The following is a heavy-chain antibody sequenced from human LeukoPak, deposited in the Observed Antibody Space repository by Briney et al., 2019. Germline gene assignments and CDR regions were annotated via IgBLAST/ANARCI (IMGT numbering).Heavy chain of an antibody. J-gene: IGHJ4*02. CDR3: ARQSLIAVAYFDY. Sequence: SETLSLTCTVSGGSISTSNYYWGWIRQPPGKGLEWIGSIYYSGSTYYNPSLKSRVTISVDTSKNQFSLKLSSVTAADTAVYYCARQSLIAVAYFDYWGQGTLVTVSS. V-gene: IGHV4-39*01. CDR2: IYYSGST. D-gene: IGHD6-19*01. CDR1: GGSISTSNYY.